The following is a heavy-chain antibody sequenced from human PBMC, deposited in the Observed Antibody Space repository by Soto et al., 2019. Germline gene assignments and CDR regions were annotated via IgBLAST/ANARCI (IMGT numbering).Heavy chain of an antibody. V-gene: IGHV1-46*01. J-gene: IGHJ5*02. CDR1: GDTFTSYY. Sequence: GASVKVSCKAPGDTFTSYYMHWVRQAPGHGLEWMGVINPNGGSTRFAQQFQGRVTMTRDTSTSTVYMELRGLTSEDTGVYYCARVRRWLPEEMVDLWGQGALVTVSS. CDR3: ARVRRWLPEEMVDL. D-gene: IGHD5-12*01. CDR2: INPNGGST.